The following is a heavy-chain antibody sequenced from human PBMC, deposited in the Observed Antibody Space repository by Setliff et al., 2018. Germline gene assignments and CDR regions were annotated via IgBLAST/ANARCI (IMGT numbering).Heavy chain of an antibody. CDR3: AREKGNREAPELRGLYYYYMDV. CDR1: GGSISSYY. CDR2: IYTSVST. D-gene: IGHD3-10*01. J-gene: IGHJ6*03. Sequence: PSETLSLTCTVSGGSISSYYWSWIRQPAGKGLEWIGRIYTSVSTNYNPSLKSRVTMSVDTSKNQFPLKLSSVTAADTAVYYCAREKGNREAPELRGLYYYYMDVWGKGTTVTVSS. V-gene: IGHV4-4*07.